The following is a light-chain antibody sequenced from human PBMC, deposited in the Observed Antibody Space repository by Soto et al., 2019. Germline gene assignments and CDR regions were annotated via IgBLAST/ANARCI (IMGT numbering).Light chain of an antibody. V-gene: IGKV3-20*01. J-gene: IGKJ1*01. CDR2: GAS. Sequence: EIVLTQSPDTLSLSPGEGASLSCRASQSVHTFLAWYQQKPGQAPRLLIYGASNRATGIPDRFSGSGSGTDFTLTISRLEPEDFAVDYCQQYGSSGTFGQGTKVDIK. CDR1: QSVHTF. CDR3: QQYGSSGT.